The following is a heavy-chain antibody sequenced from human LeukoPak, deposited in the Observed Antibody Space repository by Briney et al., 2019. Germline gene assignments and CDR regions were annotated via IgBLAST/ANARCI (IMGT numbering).Heavy chain of an antibody. J-gene: IGHJ3*02. CDR1: GFTLSDYY. Sequence: GGSLRLSCAASGFTLSDYYMSWIRQAPGKGLEWVSFISSSGTTIYYADSVKGRFTISRDNAKNSLYLQMNSLRAEDTAVYYCARGGIQLWPPGAFDIWGQGTMVTVSS. CDR3: ARGGIQLWPPGAFDI. CDR2: ISSSGTTI. V-gene: IGHV3-11*04. D-gene: IGHD5-18*01.